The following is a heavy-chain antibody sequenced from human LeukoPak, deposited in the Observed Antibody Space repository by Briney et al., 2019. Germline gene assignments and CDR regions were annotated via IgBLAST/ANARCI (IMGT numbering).Heavy chain of an antibody. J-gene: IGHJ4*02. CDR1: GGTFSSYA. Sequence: ASVKVSCKASGGTFSSYAISWVRQAPGQGLEWMGWINPNSGGTNYAQKFQGRVTMTRDTSISTAYMELSRLRSDDTAVYYCARDLEWELPAFDYWGQGTLVTVSS. CDR3: ARDLEWELPAFDY. D-gene: IGHD1-26*01. CDR2: INPNSGGT. V-gene: IGHV1-2*02.